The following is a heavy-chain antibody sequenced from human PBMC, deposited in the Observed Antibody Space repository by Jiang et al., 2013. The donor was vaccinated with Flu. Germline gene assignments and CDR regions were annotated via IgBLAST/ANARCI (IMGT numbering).Heavy chain of an antibody. D-gene: IGHD3-16*01. CDR1: GGSISTYY. CDR2: IYYSGST. Sequence: GPGLVKPSETLSLTCNVSGGSISTYYWSWIRQPPGKGLEWIGYIYYSGSTNYNPSLKSRVTMSVDTAKNWLSLRLTSVTPADTALYYCAREGGRHDPNPGAFDVWGQGTMVTVSS. V-gene: IGHV4-59*01. J-gene: IGHJ3*01. CDR3: AREGGRHDPNPGAFDV.